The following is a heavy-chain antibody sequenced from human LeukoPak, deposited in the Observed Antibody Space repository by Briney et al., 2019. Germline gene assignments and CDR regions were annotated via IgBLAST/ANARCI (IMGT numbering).Heavy chain of an antibody. Sequence: GGSLRLSCAASGFTFSSYGMHWVRQAPGKGLEWVAVIWYGGSNKYYADSVKGRFTISRDNSKNTLYLQMNSLRAEDTAVYYCAKDQEACSGGSCYSGCYDYWGQGTLVTVSS. D-gene: IGHD2-15*01. CDR1: GFTFSSYG. V-gene: IGHV3-30*02. CDR2: IWYGGSNK. J-gene: IGHJ4*02. CDR3: AKDQEACSGGSCYSGCYDY.